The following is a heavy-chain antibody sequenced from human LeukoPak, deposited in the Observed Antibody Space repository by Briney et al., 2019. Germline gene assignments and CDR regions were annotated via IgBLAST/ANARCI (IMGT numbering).Heavy chain of an antibody. CDR3: AREGYSGSYFDY. Sequence: SVKVSCKASGGTFSSYAISWVRQAPGQGLEWMGRIIPILGIANYAQKFQGRVTITADKSTSTAYMELSSLRSEDTAVYYCAREGYSGSYFDYWGQGTLVTVSS. CDR1: GGTFSSYA. J-gene: IGHJ4*02. V-gene: IGHV1-69*04. CDR2: IIPILGIA. D-gene: IGHD1-26*01.